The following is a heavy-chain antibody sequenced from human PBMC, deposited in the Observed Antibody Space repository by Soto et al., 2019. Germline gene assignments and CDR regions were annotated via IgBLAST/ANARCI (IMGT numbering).Heavy chain of an antibody. D-gene: IGHD3-3*01. CDR3: ARESPQAFLWSGSDDY. CDR2: ISSSSSYI. J-gene: IGHJ4*02. V-gene: IGHV3-21*01. CDR1: GFTFSSYS. Sequence: GGSLRLSCAASGFTFSSYSMNWVRQAPGKGLEWVSSISSSSSYIYYADSVKGRFTISRDNAKNSLYLQMNSLRAEDTAVYYCARESPQAFLWSGSDDYWGQGTLVTVSS.